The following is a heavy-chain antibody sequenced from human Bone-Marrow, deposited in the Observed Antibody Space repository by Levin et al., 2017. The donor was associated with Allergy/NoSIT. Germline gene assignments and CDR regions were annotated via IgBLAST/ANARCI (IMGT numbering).Heavy chain of an antibody. V-gene: IGHV3-48*01. CDR2: ISSSSSTI. D-gene: IGHD6-13*01. CDR1: GFTFSSYS. Sequence: GESLKISCAASGFTFSSYSMNWVRQAPGKGLEWVSYISSSSSTIYYADSVKGRFTISRDNAKNSLYLQMNSLRAEDTAVYYCAQTGYSSSWHNPPAGFFDYWGQGTLVTVSS. J-gene: IGHJ4*02. CDR3: AQTGYSSSWHNPPAGFFDY.